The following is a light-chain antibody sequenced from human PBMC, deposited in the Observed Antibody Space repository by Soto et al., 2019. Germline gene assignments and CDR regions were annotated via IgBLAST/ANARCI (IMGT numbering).Light chain of an antibody. CDR2: AAS. CDR1: QSISSY. J-gene: IGKJ1*01. Sequence: DIQMTQSPSSLSASVGDRVTITCRASQSISSYLNWYQQKPGKAPKVLIFAASSLQSGVPSRFSGSGSGTDFTLTISSLQVEDFATYYCQQSYTTPWTFGQGTKVEIK. CDR3: QQSYTTPWT. V-gene: IGKV1-39*01.